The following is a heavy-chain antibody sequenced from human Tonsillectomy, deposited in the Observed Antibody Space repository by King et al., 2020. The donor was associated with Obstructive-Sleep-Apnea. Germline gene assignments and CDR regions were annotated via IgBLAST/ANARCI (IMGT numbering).Heavy chain of an antibody. D-gene: IGHD4-17*01. V-gene: IGHV4-39*07. CDR1: GGSISSSDYY. Sequence: QLQESGPGLVKPSETLSLTCTVSGGSISSSDYYWGWIRQPPGKGLEWIGSIYYSGSTYYNPSLKMRVTISLYTSKNHFSLRLSSVTAADTAVYYCVREDYGDFECAYWGQGTLVTVSS. J-gene: IGHJ4*02. CDR3: VREDYGDFECAY. CDR2: IYYSGST.